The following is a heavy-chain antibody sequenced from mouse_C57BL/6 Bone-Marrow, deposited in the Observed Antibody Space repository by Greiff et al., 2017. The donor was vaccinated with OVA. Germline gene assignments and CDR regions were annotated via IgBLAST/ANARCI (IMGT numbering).Heavy chain of an antibody. CDR2: INPSNGGT. CDR3: ARSGITTVVAEAY. Sequence: QVQLKQPGTELVKPGASVKLSCKASGYTFTSYWMHWVKQRPGQGLEWIGNINPSNGGTNYNEKFKSKATLTVDKSSSTAYMQLSSLTSEDSAVYYCARSGITTVVAEAYWGQGTLVTVSA. V-gene: IGHV1-53*01. D-gene: IGHD1-1*01. CDR1: GYTFTSYW. J-gene: IGHJ3*01.